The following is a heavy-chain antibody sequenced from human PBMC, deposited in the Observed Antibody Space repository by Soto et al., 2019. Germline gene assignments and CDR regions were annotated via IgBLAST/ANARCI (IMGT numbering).Heavy chain of an antibody. CDR1: GFTFSSYG. Sequence: QVQLVESGGGVVQPGRSLRLSCAASGFTFSSYGMHWVRQAPGKGLEWVAVISYDGSNKYYADSVKGRFTISRDNSKNTVYLKMNSLRAEDTAVYYCAKARLRDDSSGPIWGPGTMVTVSS. CDR2: ISYDGSNK. D-gene: IGHD3-22*01. CDR3: AKARLRDDSSGPI. V-gene: IGHV3-30*18. J-gene: IGHJ3*02.